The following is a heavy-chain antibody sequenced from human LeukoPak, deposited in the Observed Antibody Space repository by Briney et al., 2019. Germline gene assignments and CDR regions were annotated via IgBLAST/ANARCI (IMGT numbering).Heavy chain of an antibody. J-gene: IGHJ6*03. CDR1: GFTFDDYG. D-gene: IGHD2-21*01. CDR3: ARVLWRGIVVVDYMDV. V-gene: IGHV3-20*04. CDR2: INWNGGST. Sequence: GGSLRLSCAASGFTFDDYGMSWVRQAPGKGLEWVSGINWNGGSTGYADSVKGRFTISRDNAKNSLYLQMNSLRAEDTALYYCARVLWRGIVVVDYMDVWGKGTTVTVSS.